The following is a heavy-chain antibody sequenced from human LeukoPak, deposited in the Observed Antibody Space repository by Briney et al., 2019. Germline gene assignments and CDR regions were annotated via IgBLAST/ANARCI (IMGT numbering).Heavy chain of an antibody. CDR2: INPNSGNT. CDR3: ASLSYGDAATDAFDI. J-gene: IGHJ3*02. CDR1: GYTFTRYD. Sequence: ASVKVSCKASGYTFTRYDINWVRPTTGQGLEWMGWINPNSGNTGYAQKLQGRVTMTRNTSISTAYMELSRLRSEDTAVYYCASLSYGDAATDAFDIWGQGTMVTVSS. D-gene: IGHD4-17*01. V-gene: IGHV1-8*01.